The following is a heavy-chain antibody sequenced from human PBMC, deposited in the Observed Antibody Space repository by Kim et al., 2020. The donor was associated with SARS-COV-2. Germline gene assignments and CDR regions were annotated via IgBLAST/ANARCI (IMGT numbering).Heavy chain of an antibody. CDR3: SCGLGH. Sequence: SETLSLTCTVSGDSLSSYYWSWNRQPAGKGLEWIGRIYTSGRTNYNPSLQSRVTMSVDMSKNQFSLKLGSVTAADTAVDYCSCGLGHWCQGSLVTVSS. J-gene: IGHJ4*02. V-gene: IGHV4-4*07. CDR1: GDSLSSYY. CDR2: IYTSGRT. D-gene: IGHD1-26*01.